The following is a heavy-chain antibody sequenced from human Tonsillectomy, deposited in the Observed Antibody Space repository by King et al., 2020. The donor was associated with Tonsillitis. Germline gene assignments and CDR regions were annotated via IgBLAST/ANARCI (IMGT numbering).Heavy chain of an antibody. CDR3: AGGRAVVRGPITNWFDP. V-gene: IGHV4-31*03. Sequence: VQLQESGPGLVKPSQTLSLTCTVSGGSISRGGYYWRWIRQHPGKGLGWIGYIYYSWSTHSNPSLNIRVTISVDTSKNQFSLKRSSVTAADTAVYYCAGGRAVVRGPITNWFDPWGQGTLVTVSS. CDR1: GGSISRGGYY. CDR2: IYYSWST. J-gene: IGHJ5*02. D-gene: IGHD3-10*01.